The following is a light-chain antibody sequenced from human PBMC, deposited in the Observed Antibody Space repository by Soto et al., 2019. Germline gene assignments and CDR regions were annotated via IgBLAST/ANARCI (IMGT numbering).Light chain of an antibody. Sequence: DIQLTQSPSFLSASVGDRVTITCRASQGLSSDLAWYQQKPGKAPKLLIYAASTLQGGVPSRFSGSGSGTEFTLTILSLQPEDFATYYCQPLNSYPITFGQRTRLEIK. J-gene: IGKJ5*01. CDR1: QGLSSD. CDR3: QPLNSYPIT. V-gene: IGKV1-9*01. CDR2: AAS.